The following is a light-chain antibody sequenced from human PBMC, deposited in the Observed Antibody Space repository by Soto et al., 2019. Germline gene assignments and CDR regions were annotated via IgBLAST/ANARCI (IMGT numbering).Light chain of an antibody. CDR1: SGDIGDYNY. CDR3: SSYTSSSTLYV. J-gene: IGLJ1*01. Sequence: QSVLTQPASVSGSPGQSITISCVGTSGDIGDYNYVSWYQQHPGKAPKVMIYDVSNRPSGVSYRFSGSKSGNTASLTISGLQAEDEADYYCSSYTSSSTLYVFGTGTKVTVL. CDR2: DVS. V-gene: IGLV2-14*01.